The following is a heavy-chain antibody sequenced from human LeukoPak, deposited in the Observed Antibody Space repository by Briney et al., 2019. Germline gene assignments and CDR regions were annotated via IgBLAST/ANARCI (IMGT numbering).Heavy chain of an antibody. CDR1: GFTFSSYG. CDR3: AKLNGVVILDMDV. V-gene: IGHV3-30*02. Sequence: GGSLRLSCAASGFTFSSYGMHWVREAPGKGLEWVAFIRYDGSNKYYADSVKGRFTISRDNSKNTLYLQMNSLRAEDTAVYYCAKLNGVVILDMDVWGKGTTVTVYS. D-gene: IGHD3-3*01. J-gene: IGHJ6*03. CDR2: IRYDGSNK.